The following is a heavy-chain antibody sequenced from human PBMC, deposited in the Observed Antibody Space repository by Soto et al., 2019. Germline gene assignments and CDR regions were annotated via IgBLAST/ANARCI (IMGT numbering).Heavy chain of an antibody. CDR1: GFTLTTYE. J-gene: IGHJ3*02. CDR2: ISSSGTTV. D-gene: IGHD5-12*01. Sequence: GGSLRLSCTASGFTLTTYEMNWVRQAPGKGLEWVSYISSSGTTVYYADSVRGRFAISRVDAKNSLYLHLNSLRADDTAVYYCARDGRSGYDDAFDTWGQGTMVTVSS. V-gene: IGHV3-48*03. CDR3: ARDGRSGYDDAFDT.